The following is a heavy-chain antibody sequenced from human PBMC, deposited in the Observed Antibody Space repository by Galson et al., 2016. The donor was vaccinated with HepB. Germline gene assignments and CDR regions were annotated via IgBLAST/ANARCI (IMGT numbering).Heavy chain of an antibody. CDR3: AREDQQWLIHVDY. CDR1: GFPFGRYA. Sequence: SLRLSCAASGFPFGRYAMSWVRQTPGKGLEWVSAIGNNAKTYYAASVLGRFSISSDNFKNTLYLQMNRLRVEDTALYYCAREDQQWLIHVDYWGQGAPVTVSS. J-gene: IGHJ4*02. V-gene: IGHV3-23*01. CDR2: IGNNAKT. D-gene: IGHD6-19*01.